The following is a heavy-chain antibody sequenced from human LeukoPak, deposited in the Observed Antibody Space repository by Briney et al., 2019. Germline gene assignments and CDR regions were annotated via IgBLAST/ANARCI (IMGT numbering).Heavy chain of an antibody. D-gene: IGHD4-17*01. CDR2: IYYSGST. J-gene: IGHJ4*02. Sequence: SETLSLTCTVSGGSMSSYYWSWIRQPPGKGLEGIGNIYYSGSTNYNLSLKSGVTISVDMSKNQFSLKLSSVTAADTAVYYCARLSTVTTSFDYWGQGTLVTVSS. V-gene: IGHV4-59*01. CDR1: GGSMSSYY. CDR3: ARLSTVTTSFDY.